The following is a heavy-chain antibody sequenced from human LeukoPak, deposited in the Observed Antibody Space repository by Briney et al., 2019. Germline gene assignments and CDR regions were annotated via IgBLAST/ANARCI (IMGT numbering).Heavy chain of an antibody. V-gene: IGHV3-7*01. CDR3: MRGQYNNSCYAFGAFDI. D-gene: IGHD3-22*01. Sequence: SGGPLSLSCAASGFPLSPSWMLWVRQAPGKGLEWVGNIKRDGSEEYYVDSVKCRFNISREHAKNSLYLKMNTLRVEDTAVYCCMRGQYNNSCYAFGAFDIWGQGALVTASS. CDR1: GFPLSPSW. J-gene: IGHJ3*02. CDR2: IKRDGSEE.